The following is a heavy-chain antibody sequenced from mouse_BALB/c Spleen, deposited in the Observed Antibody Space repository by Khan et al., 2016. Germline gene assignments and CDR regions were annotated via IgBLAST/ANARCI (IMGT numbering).Heavy chain of an antibody. CDR1: GYSITSDYA. Sequence: EVQLVETGPGLVKPSQSLSLTCTVTGYSITSDYAWNWIRQFPGNKLEWMGYIRYSGSTTYNPSLKSRISITRDTSKNPLFLQLYSVTTEDTATYYCTRSPTATRDFDVWGAGTTVTVSS. D-gene: IGHD1-2*01. V-gene: IGHV3-2*02. CDR2: IRYSGST. CDR3: TRSPTATRDFDV. J-gene: IGHJ1*01.